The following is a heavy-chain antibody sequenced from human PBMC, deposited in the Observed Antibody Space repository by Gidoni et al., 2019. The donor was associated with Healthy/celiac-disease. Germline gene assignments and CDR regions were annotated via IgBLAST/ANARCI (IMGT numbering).Heavy chain of an antibody. J-gene: IGHJ4*02. V-gene: IGHV3-30*18. D-gene: IGHD4-17*01. CDR2: ISYDGSNK. CDR1: GFTFSSYG. Sequence: QVQLVESGGGVVQPGRSLRLSCEASGFTFSSYGMPWVRQATGKGLEWVAVISYDGSNKYYADSVKGRFTISRDNSKNTLYLQMNSLRAEDTAVYYCAKVRGGYGDYRDLSYYFDYWGQGTLVTVSS. CDR3: AKVRGGYGDYRDLSYYFDY.